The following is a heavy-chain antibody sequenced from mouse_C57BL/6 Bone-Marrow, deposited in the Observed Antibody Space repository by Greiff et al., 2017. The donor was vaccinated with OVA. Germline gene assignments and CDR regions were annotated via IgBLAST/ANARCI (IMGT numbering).Heavy chain of an antibody. CDR3: AREGYYWFAY. V-gene: IGHV1-69*01. D-gene: IGHD2-3*01. CDR2: IDPSDSYT. J-gene: IGHJ3*01. CDR1: GYTFTSYW. Sequence: QVQLQQPGAELVMPGASVKLSCKASGYTFTSYWMHWVKQRPGQGLEWIGEIDPSDSYTNYNQKFKGKSTLTVDKSSSTAYMQLSSLTSEDSAVYYCAREGYYWFAYWGQGTLVTVSA.